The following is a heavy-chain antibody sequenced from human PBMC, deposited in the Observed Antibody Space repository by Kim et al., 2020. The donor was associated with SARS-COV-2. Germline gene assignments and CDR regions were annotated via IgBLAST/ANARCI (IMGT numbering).Heavy chain of an antibody. CDR3: ARSLGLWLRFLDY. D-gene: IGHD5-12*01. Sequence: YAQKFQGRVTMTRNTSISTAYMELSSLRSEDTAVYYCARSLGLWLRFLDYWGQGTLVTVSS. V-gene: IGHV1-8*01. J-gene: IGHJ4*02.